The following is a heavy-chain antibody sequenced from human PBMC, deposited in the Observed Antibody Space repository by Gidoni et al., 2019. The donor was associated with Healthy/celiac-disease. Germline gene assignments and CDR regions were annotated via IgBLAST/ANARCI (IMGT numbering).Heavy chain of an antibody. J-gene: IGHJ5*02. CDR1: A. CDR2: ISYDGSNK. V-gene: IGHV3-30-3*01. Sequence: AMHWVRQAPGKGLEWVAVISYDGSNKYYADSVKGRFTISRDNSKNTLYLQMNSLRAEDTAVYYCARDHAPITIFGVVTPWGQGTLVTVSS. CDR3: ARDHAPITIFGVVTP. D-gene: IGHD3-3*01.